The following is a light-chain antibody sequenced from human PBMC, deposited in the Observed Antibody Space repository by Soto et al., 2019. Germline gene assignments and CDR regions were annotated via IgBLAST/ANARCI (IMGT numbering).Light chain of an antibody. J-gene: IGKJ1*01. CDR2: DAS. CDR1: QTVRNNY. Sequence: EFVLTQSPGTLSLSPGERATLSCRASQTVRNNYLAWYQQKPGQAPRLLIYDASSRATGIPDRFSGSGSGTDFSLTISSLQPVDFATYYCQQYTGYSQWTFGPGTKVDIK. CDR3: QQYTGYSQWT. V-gene: IGKV3-20*01.